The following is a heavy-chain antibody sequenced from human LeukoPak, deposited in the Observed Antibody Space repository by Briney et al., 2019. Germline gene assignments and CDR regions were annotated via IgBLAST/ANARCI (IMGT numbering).Heavy chain of an antibody. Sequence: PGGSLRLSCVASGFTFDKFWMNWVRQAPGKGLEWVANINQDGSEKYYVDSVKGRFTISRDNAKNSLYLQLNSLRAEDTAVYYCARGSTDSSGLFDYWGQGTLVTVSS. J-gene: IGHJ4*02. CDR2: INQDGSEK. D-gene: IGHD3-22*01. CDR3: ARGSTDSSGLFDY. V-gene: IGHV3-7*01. CDR1: GFTFDKFW.